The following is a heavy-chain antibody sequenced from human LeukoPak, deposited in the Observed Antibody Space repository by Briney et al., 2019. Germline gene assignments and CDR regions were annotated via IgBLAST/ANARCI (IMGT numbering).Heavy chain of an antibody. J-gene: IGHJ4*02. D-gene: IGHD2-21*02. CDR3: GRAVGTNFDY. V-gene: IGHV1-8*01. CDR1: GYTFIRYD. Sequence: ASVTVSCQASGYTFIRYDINWVRQATGQGLEGMGCMNPNRCKTGYAQKLQGRVTMTSNSSIRTAYVEVNSLRSEGRAGYDCGRAVGTNFDYWGQGTLVTVSS. CDR2: MNPNRCKT.